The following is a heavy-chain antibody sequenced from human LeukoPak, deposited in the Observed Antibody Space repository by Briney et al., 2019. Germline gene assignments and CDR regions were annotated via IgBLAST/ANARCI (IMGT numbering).Heavy chain of an antibody. CDR2: ISGSGGRT. CDR1: GFTFSSYA. D-gene: IGHD2-2*01. J-gene: IGHJ6*04. Sequence: PGGSLRLSCAASGFTFSSYAMSWVRQAPGKRLEWVSAISGSGGRTYYADSVKGRFTISRDNSKNTLYLQMNSLRAEDTAVYYCATRLCSIAACRASSYKCMDVWGKGTTVTVSS. CDR3: ATRLCSIAACRASSYKCMDV. V-gene: IGHV3-23*01.